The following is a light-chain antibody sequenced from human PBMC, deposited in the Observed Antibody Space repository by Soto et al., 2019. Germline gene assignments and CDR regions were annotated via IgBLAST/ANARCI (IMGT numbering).Light chain of an antibody. Sequence: DIVMTQAPDSLAVSLGERATINCKSSQNILYNSYNKNYLAWYQQRPGQPPKLLISWASTRESGVPDRFSGSGSGTDFTLTISSLPAEDVAVYYCQQYYSRPPTFGQGTKVEIK. CDR1: QNILYNSYNKNY. CDR2: WAS. CDR3: QQYYSRPPT. V-gene: IGKV4-1*01. J-gene: IGKJ1*01.